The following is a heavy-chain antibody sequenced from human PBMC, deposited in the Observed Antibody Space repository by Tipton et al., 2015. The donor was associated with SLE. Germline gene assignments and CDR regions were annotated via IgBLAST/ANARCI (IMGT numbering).Heavy chain of an antibody. CDR1: GFTFSSYG. Sequence: SLRLFCAASGFTFSSYGMHWVRQAPGKGLEWVAVISYDGSNKYYADSVKGRFTISRDNSKNTLYLQMNSLRAEDTAVYYCAKTHSLPDAFDIWGQGTMVTVSS. CDR3: AKTHSLPDAFDI. CDR2: ISYDGSNK. V-gene: IGHV3-30*18. J-gene: IGHJ3*02.